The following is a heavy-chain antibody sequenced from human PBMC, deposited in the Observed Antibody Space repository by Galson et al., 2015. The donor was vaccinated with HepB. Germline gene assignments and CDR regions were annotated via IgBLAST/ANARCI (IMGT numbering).Heavy chain of an antibody. Sequence: SVKVSCKASGGTFSSYAISWVRQAPGQGLEWMGRITPILGIANYAQKFQGRVTITADKSTSTAYMELSSLRSEDTAVYYCASQLLWFGEFYYFDYWGQGTLVTVSS. V-gene: IGHV1-69*04. J-gene: IGHJ4*02. CDR3: ASQLLWFGEFYYFDY. CDR1: GGTFSSYA. D-gene: IGHD3-10*01. CDR2: ITPILGIA.